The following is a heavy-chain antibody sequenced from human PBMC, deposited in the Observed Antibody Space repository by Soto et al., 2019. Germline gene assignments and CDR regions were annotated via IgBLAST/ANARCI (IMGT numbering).Heavy chain of an antibody. D-gene: IGHD3-10*01. V-gene: IGHV4-34*01. CDR2: INHSGST. Sequence: SETLSLTCAVYGGSFSGYYWSWIRQPPGKGLEWIGEINHSGSTNYNPSLKSRVTISVDTSKNQFSLKLSSVTAADTAVYYCASRTLLWFGLSLDPWGQGTLVTVSS. CDR3: ASRTLLWFGLSLDP. J-gene: IGHJ5*02. CDR1: GGSFSGYY.